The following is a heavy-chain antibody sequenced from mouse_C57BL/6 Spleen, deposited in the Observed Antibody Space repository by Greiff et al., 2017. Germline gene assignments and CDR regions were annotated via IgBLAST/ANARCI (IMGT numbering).Heavy chain of an antibody. CDR2: INPYNGDT. CDR3: ARGGFAY. CDR1: GYSFTSYF. Sequence: EVQLQQSGPELVKPGDSVKISCKASGYSFTSYFMNWVMHSHGKSLEWIGRINPYNGDTFYNQKFKGKATLTVDKSSSTAHMELRSLTSEDSAVYYCARGGFAYWGQGTLVTVSA. V-gene: IGHV1-20*01. J-gene: IGHJ3*01.